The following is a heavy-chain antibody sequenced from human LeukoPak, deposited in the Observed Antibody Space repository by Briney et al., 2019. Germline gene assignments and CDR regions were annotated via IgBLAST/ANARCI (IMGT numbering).Heavy chain of an antibody. CDR1: GGTFSSYA. V-gene: IGHV1-69*04. D-gene: IGHD1-26*01. J-gene: IGHJ6*02. CDR3: ARDQKVGATPYFGMDV. CDR2: IIPILGIA. Sequence: ASVKVSCKASGGTFSSYAISWVRQAPGQGLEWMGRIIPILGIANYAQKFQGRVTITADKSTSTAYIELSSLRSEDTAVYYCARDQKVGATPYFGMDVWGQGTTVTVSS.